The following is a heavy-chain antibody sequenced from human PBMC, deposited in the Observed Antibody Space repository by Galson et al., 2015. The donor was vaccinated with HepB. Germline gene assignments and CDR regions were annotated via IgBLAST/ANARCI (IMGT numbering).Heavy chain of an antibody. Sequence: SVKVSCKASGYTFTGYYMHWVRQAPGQGLEWMGWINPNSGGTNYAQKFQGWVTMTRDTSISTAYMELSRLRSDDTAVYYCARHRVYYGSGTGMADWFQVTTVTASS. D-gene: IGHD3-10*01. CDR1: GYTFTGYY. CDR3: ARHRVYYGSGTGMAD. J-gene: IGHJ6*02. V-gene: IGHV1-2*04. CDR2: INPNSGGT.